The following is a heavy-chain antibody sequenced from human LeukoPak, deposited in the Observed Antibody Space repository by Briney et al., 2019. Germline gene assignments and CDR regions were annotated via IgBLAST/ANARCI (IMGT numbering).Heavy chain of an antibody. J-gene: IGHJ4*02. V-gene: IGHV3-23*01. Sequence: GGSLRRSCAASGFTFSSYAMRWVRQAPGKGLEWVSAISGSGGSTYYADSVKGRFTISRDNSKNTLYLQMNSLRAEDTAVYYCAKDLRGIPAAPADYWGQGTLVTVSS. CDR1: GFTFSSYA. CDR2: ISGSGGST. D-gene: IGHD6-13*01. CDR3: AKDLRGIPAAPADY.